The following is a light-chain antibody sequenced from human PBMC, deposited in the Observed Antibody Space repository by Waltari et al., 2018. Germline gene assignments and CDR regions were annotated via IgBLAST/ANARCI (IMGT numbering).Light chain of an antibody. CDR2: AAS. V-gene: IGKV1-39*01. CDR3: QQSSTTLFT. J-gene: IGKJ3*01. Sequence: DTQMTQSPSSLSASLGDRVTITCRASQTIDNYLNWYQQKPGKAPELLIFAASTLQRGVPSRFISRGSGTDFTLTITSLQPEDFATYYCQQSSTTLFTFGPGTRVD. CDR1: QTIDNY.